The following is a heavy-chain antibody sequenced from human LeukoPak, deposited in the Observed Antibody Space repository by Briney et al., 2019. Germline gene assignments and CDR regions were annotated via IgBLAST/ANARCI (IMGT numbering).Heavy chain of an antibody. CDR1: GFTFSSYA. J-gene: IGHJ6*03. D-gene: IGHD2-15*01. CDR3: AKVMPPGRILFYSYYMDV. CDR2: ISGSGGST. V-gene: IGHV3-23*01. Sequence: GGSLRLSCAASGFTFSSYAMSWVRQAPGKGLEWVSAISGSGGSTYYADSVKGRFTISRDKSKNTLSLQMNSLRVEDTAVYYCAKVMPPGRILFYSYYMDVWGRGTTVTVSS.